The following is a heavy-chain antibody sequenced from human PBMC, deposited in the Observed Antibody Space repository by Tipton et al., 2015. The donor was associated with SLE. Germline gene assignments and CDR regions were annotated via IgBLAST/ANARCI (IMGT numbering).Heavy chain of an antibody. CDR3: TREEEGGWNFDY. CDR1: GFTFSNHG. Sequence: GSLRLSCAASGFTFSNHGMHWVRQAPGKGLEWVSGISISGGSTYYADSVKGRFTISRDNSKNTLSVQMNSLRADDTAVYYCTREEEGGWNFDYWGQGTLVTVSS. CDR2: ISISGGST. J-gene: IGHJ4*02. V-gene: IGHV3-23*01. D-gene: IGHD6-19*01.